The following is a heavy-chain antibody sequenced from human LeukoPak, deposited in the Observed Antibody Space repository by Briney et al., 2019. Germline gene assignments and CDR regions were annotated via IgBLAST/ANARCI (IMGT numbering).Heavy chain of an antibody. Sequence: PGGSLRLSCTASGFPFINYAMSWVRQAPGKGLEWVSGITSAGTTYYGDSVKGRFTISGDNSKSTLSLQMNSLRADDTAVYFCAKSQGGSCGGAGCSFDYWGQGTLVTVSS. D-gene: IGHD2-15*01. J-gene: IGHJ4*02. CDR3: AKSQGGSCGGAGCSFDY. V-gene: IGHV3-23*01. CDR2: ITSAGTT. CDR1: GFPFINYA.